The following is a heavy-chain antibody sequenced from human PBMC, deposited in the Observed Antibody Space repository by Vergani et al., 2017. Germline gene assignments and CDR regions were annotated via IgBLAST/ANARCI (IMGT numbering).Heavy chain of an antibody. D-gene: IGHD2-15*01. CDR2: IYVSGIT. V-gene: IGHV4-61*02. J-gene: IGHJ4*02. CDR3: ARGSCLGGSCSRRRFDY. CDR1: GASINNDFYY. Sequence: QVQLQESGPGLVKPSQTPSLTCTVSGASINNDFYYWHWIRQPAGKGLEWIGRIYVSGITDYNSSLQSRVTMSEDTSKNHFSLNLTSVTAADTAVYYCARGSCLGGSCSRRRFDYWVRGTLVTDSS.